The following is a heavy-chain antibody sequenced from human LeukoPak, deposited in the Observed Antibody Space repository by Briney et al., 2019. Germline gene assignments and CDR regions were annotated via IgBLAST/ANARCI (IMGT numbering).Heavy chain of an antibody. CDR3: ARVVTPRYCSTPSCYWKGWFDP. CDR1: GYTVTELS. V-gene: IGHV1-24*01. Sequence: ASVKVSCKVSGYTVTELSMHWVRQSPGKGLEWMGGFHPEDGETIYAQKFQGRVTMTEDTSTDTAYMELSSLRSEDTAVYYCARVVTPRYCSTPSCYWKGWFDPWGQGTLVTVS. CDR2: FHPEDGET. D-gene: IGHD2-2*01. J-gene: IGHJ5*02.